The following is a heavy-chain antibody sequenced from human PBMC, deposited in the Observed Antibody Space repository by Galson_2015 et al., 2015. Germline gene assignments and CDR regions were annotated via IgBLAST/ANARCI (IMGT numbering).Heavy chain of an antibody. J-gene: IGHJ4*02. D-gene: IGHD6-13*01. CDR2: INPSGGST. V-gene: IGHV1-46*01. CDR1: GYTFTSYY. CDR3: ASVIAAAGTHSFDY. Sequence: SVKVSCKASGYTFTSYYMHWVRQAPGQGLEWMGIINPSGGSTSYAQKFQGRATMTRDTSTSTVYMELSSLRSKDTAVYYCASVIAAAGTHSFDYWGQGTLVTVSS.